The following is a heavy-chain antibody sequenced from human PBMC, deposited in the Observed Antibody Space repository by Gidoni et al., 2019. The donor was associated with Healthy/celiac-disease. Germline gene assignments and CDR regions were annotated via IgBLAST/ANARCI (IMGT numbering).Heavy chain of an antibody. V-gene: IGHV1-18*01. CDR1: GYTFTSYG. CDR2: ISAYNGNT. J-gene: IGHJ4*02. Sequence: QVQLVQSGAEVKKPGASVKVSCKASGYTFTSYGISWVRQAPGQGLEWMGWISAYNGNTNYAQKLHDRGTMTTDTSTSTAYMELRSLRSDDTAVYYCARTRGIVVVTAISHYWGQGTLVTVSS. CDR3: ARTRGIVVVTAISHY. D-gene: IGHD2-21*02.